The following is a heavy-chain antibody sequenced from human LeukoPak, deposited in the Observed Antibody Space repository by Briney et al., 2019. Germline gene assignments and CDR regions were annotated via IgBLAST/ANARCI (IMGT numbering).Heavy chain of an antibody. CDR1: GFTVSSNY. CDR3: AREGYYGSGSYSFFDY. V-gene: IGHV3-53*01. D-gene: IGHD3-10*01. CDR2: IYSGGST. Sequence: GGSLRLSCAASGFTVSSNYMSWVRQAPGKGLEWVSVIYSGGSTYYADSVKGRFTISRDNSKNTLYLQMNSLRAEDTAVYYCAREGYYGSGSYSFFDYWGQGTLVTVSS. J-gene: IGHJ4*02.